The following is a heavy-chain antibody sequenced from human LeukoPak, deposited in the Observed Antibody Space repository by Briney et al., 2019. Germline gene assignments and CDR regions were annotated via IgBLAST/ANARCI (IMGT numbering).Heavy chain of an antibody. CDR1: GYTFPNYG. CDR2: ISAYNGNT. CDR3: ARQTITGTTGDDY. Sequence: ASVKVSCKASGYTFPNYGITWVRQAPGQGLEWMGWISAYNGNTNYAQKLQGRVTMTTDTSTSTAYMELRSLRSDDTAVYYCARQTITGTTGDDYWGQGTLVTVSS. V-gene: IGHV1-18*01. D-gene: IGHD1-7*01. J-gene: IGHJ4*02.